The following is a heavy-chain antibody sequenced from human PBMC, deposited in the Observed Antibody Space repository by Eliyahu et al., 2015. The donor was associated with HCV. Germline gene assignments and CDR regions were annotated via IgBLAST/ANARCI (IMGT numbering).Heavy chain of an antibody. Sequence: QVQLQESGPGLVKPSGTLSLTCTVSGGSITTYYWSWXRQPPGKGLEWIGXIHYSGSTNYNPSLKSRVTISVDTSKNQFSLNLTSVTAADTAVYYCASGGGGIAVAGTGGWFDPWGQGTLVTVSS. V-gene: IGHV4-59*01. CDR3: ASGGGGIAVAGTGGWFDP. J-gene: IGHJ5*02. D-gene: IGHD6-19*01. CDR2: IHYSGST. CDR1: GGSITTYY.